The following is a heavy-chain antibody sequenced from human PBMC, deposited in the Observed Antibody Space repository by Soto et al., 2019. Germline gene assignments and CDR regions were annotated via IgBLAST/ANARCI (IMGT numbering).Heavy chain of an antibody. D-gene: IGHD5-12*01. CDR3: AREWRDGFDI. CDR1: GDSVSTNSAA. Sequence: QVQLQQSGPGLVKPSQTLSLTCAISGDSVSTNSAAWNWIRLSPSRGLEWLGRTYYRSKWYDDYAISMKSRITTNPDTSKNQVSLKLNSVTPEDTAVYYCAREWRDGFDIWGQGTMVTVSS. CDR2: TYYRSKWYD. J-gene: IGHJ3*02. V-gene: IGHV6-1*01.